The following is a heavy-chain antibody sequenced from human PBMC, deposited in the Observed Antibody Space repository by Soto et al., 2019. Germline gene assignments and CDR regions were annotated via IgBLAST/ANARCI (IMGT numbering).Heavy chain of an antibody. Sequence: PSQPLSLRCAVEDGSSSGYYWPRIRQPPGTGLEWIGEINHSGSTNYNPSLKSRVTISVDTSKNQFSLKLTSVTAADTAVYYCARDKITGLFDYWGQGTLVTVSS. D-gene: IGHD2-8*02. V-gene: IGHV4-34*01. J-gene: IGHJ4*02. CDR3: ARDKITGLFDY. CDR1: DGSSSGYY. CDR2: INHSGST.